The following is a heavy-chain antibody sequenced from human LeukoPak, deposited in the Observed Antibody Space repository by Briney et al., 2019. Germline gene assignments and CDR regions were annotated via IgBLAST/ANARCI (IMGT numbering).Heavy chain of an antibody. CDR2: INHSGST. V-gene: IGHV4-34*01. Sequence: SETLSLTCAAYGGSFSGYYWSWIRQPPGKGLEWIGEINHSGSTNYNPSLKSRVTISVDTSKNQFSLKLSSVTAADTAVYYCARRNGGMGGYFDWGQGTLVTVSS. CDR3: ARRNGGMGGYFD. D-gene: IGHD2-15*01. CDR1: GGSFSGYY. J-gene: IGHJ4*02.